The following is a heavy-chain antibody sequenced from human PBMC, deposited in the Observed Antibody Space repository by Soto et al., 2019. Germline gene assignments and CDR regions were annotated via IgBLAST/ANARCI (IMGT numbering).Heavy chain of an antibody. V-gene: IGHV3-7*01. Sequence: GSLRLSCAASGFTFSSYWMSWVRQAPGKGLEWVANIKQDGSEKYYVDSVKGRFTISRDNAKTSLYLQMNSLRAEDTAVYYCAREDVWGSQHFDYWGQGALVTVSS. CDR1: GFTFSSYW. CDR3: AREDVWGSQHFDY. J-gene: IGHJ4*02. D-gene: IGHD3-16*01. CDR2: IKQDGSEK.